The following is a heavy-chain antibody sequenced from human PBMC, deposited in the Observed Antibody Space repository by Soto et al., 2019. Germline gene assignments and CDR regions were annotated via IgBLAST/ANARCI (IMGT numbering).Heavy chain of an antibody. V-gene: IGHV3-30*18. CDR1: GFTFSSYD. J-gene: IGHJ5*02. D-gene: IGHD6-19*01. CDR3: AKDTGSYSSGWTPPWFDP. Sequence: QVQLVESGGGVVQPGRSLRLSCGASGFTFSSYDMHWVRQAPGKGLEWVAVISYDGSNKYYADSVKGRFTISRDNSKNTLFLQMNSLRAEDTAVYYCAKDTGSYSSGWTPPWFDPWGQGTLVTVSS. CDR2: ISYDGSNK.